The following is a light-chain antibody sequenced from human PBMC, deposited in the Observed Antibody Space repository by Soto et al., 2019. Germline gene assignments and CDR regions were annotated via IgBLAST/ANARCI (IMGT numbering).Light chain of an antibody. CDR3: QQFNSYPLT. CDR1: QVISSY. CDR2: GAS. V-gene: IGKV1-9*01. J-gene: IGKJ1*01. Sequence: DIQLTQSPSLLSSSVGDRVSITCRASQVISSYLAWYQQKPGKAPKLLIYGASTLQSGVSSRFSGSGSGTGFTLTIGSLQPEDFATYYCQQFNSYPLTFGQGTKVDIK.